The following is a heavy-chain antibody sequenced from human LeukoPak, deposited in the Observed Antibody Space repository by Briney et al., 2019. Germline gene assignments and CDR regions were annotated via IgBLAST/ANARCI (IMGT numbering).Heavy chain of an antibody. CDR1: GFTFSSYA. J-gene: IGHJ5*02. Sequence: GGSLRLSCAASGFTFSSYAMSWVRQAPGKGLEWVSSISSSSSYIYYADSVKGRFTISRDNAKNSLYLQMSSLRAEDTAVYYCARLGLSSEYNWFDPWGQGTLVTVSS. CDR3: ARLGLSSEYNWFDP. V-gene: IGHV3-21*01. CDR2: ISSSSSYI. D-gene: IGHD6-6*01.